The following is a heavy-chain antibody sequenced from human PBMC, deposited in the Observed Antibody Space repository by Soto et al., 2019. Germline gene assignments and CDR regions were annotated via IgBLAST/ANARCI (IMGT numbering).Heavy chain of an antibody. Sequence: ASVKVSCKTSGYTFSNCAMHWVRQAPGQSLEWMGWINGGNGDTKYSQNFQGRVTITRDTSASTAYMELSSLRFEDTAVYYCASEIDATTATSLDYWGQGTLVTVSS. V-gene: IGHV1-3*01. CDR1: GYTFSNCA. CDR3: ASEIDATTATSLDY. J-gene: IGHJ4*02. D-gene: IGHD4-17*01. CDR2: INGGNGDT.